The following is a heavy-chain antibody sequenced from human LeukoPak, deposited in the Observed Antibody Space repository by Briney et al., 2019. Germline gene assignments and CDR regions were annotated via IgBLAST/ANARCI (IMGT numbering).Heavy chain of an antibody. Sequence: SETLSLTCAVYGGSFSGYYWTWIRQPPGRGLEWIACVSYSGSTNYNPSLKSRVTMSVDTSKNQFYLKLSSVTAADTAVYFCAGGYYFGSWGQGTLVTVSS. J-gene: IGHJ4*01. D-gene: IGHD3-16*01. CDR3: AGGYYFGS. CDR1: GGSFSGYY. CDR2: VSYSGST. V-gene: IGHV4-59*01.